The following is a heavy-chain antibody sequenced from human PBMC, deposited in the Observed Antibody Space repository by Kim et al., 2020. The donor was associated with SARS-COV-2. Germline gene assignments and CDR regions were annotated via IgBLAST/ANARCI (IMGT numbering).Heavy chain of an antibody. J-gene: IGHJ4*02. Sequence: ASVKVSCKASGYTFTSYAMHWVRQAPGQRLEWMGWINAGDGNTKYSQKFQGRVTLTRDTSASTAYMELSSLRSEDTAVYYCARSYYDILRGGEYYFDYWGQGTLVTVSS. D-gene: IGHD3-9*01. V-gene: IGHV1-3*01. CDR2: INAGDGNT. CDR3: ARSYYDILRGGEYYFDY. CDR1: GYTFTSYA.